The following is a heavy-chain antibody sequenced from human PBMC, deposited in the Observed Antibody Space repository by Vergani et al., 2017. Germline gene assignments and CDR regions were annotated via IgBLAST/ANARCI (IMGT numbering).Heavy chain of an antibody. V-gene: IGHV3-9*01. CDR3: ASRWLQLSGDAFDI. CDR2: ISWNSGSI. J-gene: IGHJ3*02. D-gene: IGHD5-24*01. CDR1: GFTFDDYA. Sequence: EVQLVESGGGLVQPGRSLRLSCAASGFTFDDYAMHWVRQAPGKGLEWVSGISWNSGSIGYADSVKGRFTISRDNAKNSLYLQMNSLRAEDTALYYCASRWLQLSGDAFDIWGQGTMVTVSS.